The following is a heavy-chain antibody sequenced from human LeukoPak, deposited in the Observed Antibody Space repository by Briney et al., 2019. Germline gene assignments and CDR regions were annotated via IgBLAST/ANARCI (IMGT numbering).Heavy chain of an antibody. CDR3: ARGRGGFGELLYVTRLGY. J-gene: IGHJ4*02. V-gene: IGHV1-18*01. D-gene: IGHD3-10*01. Sequence: GASVKVSCKASGYTFNTYGITWVRQAPGQGLEWMGWISGYNGKTKYAQKLQGRVTMTRNTSISTAYMELSSLRSEDTAVYYCARGRGGFGELLYVTRLGYWAQGTLVTVSS. CDR1: GYTFNTYG. CDR2: ISGYNGKT.